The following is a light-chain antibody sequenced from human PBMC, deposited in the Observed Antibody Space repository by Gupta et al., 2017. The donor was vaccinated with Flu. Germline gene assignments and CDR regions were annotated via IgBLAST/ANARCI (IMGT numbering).Light chain of an antibody. CDR2: AAS. Sequence: DIQLTQSPSSLSASVGDRVTITCRASQDIRSDLGWYQQKPGKAPKRLIYAASNLQSGVSSRFSGSGSGTEFTLTVDSLQPEDLATYYCLQYDSYPWTFGQGTKVDIK. J-gene: IGKJ1*01. CDR1: QDIRSD. CDR3: LQYDSYPWT. V-gene: IGKV1-17*01.